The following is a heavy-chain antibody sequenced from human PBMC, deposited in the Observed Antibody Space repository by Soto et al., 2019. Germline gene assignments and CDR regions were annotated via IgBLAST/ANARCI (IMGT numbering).Heavy chain of an antibody. Sequence: GASVKVSCKASGYTFTSYAMHWVRQAPGQRLEWMGWINAGNGNTKYSQKFQGRVTITRDTSASTAYMELSSLRSEDTAVYYCARGYSSSWYLVYWGQGTLVTVSS. CDR1: GYTFTSYA. V-gene: IGHV1-3*01. D-gene: IGHD6-13*01. CDR3: ARGYSSSWYLVY. CDR2: INAGNGNT. J-gene: IGHJ4*02.